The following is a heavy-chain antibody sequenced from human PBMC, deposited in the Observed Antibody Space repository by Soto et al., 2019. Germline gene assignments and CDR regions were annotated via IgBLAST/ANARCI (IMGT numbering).Heavy chain of an antibody. J-gene: IGHJ4*02. D-gene: IGHD4-17*01. CDR1: GGSVTNSSYY. Sequence: SETLSLTCTVSGGSVTNSSYYWGWIRQSPGKGLEWIGSVYYRGRSYSKSSVKSRVTVSVDTSKNRFSLSLNSVTASDPAVYFCVSQRTTVPTQAYFDYWGPGALVTVYS. CDR2: VYYRGRS. CDR3: VSQRTTVPTQAYFDY. V-gene: IGHV4-39*01.